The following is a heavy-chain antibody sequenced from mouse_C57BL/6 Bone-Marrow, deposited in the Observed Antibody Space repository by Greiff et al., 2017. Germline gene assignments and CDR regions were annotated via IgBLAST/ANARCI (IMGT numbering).Heavy chain of an antibody. J-gene: IGHJ3*01. CDR3: ARNGYGFAY. Sequence: QVQLQQPGAVLVKPGASVKLSCKASGYTFTSYWMQWVKQRPGQGLEWIGEIDPSDSYTNYNQKFKGKATLTVDTSSSTAYMQLSSLTSEDSAVYYCARNGYGFAYWGQGTLVTVSA. CDR1: GYTFTSYW. D-gene: IGHD2-2*01. CDR2: IDPSDSYT. V-gene: IGHV1-50*01.